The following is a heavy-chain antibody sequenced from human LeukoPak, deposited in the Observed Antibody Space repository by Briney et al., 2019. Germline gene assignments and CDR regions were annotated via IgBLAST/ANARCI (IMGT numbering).Heavy chain of an antibody. V-gene: IGHV3-23*01. D-gene: IGHD6-13*01. Sequence: TGGSLRLSCAASGFTFSSYAMSWVRQAPGKGLEWVSAISGSGDKTYYADSVKGRFTISRGSSKNTMYLQMNSLRAEDTAVYYCAKDIIIAAAGPAYFDYWGQGTLVTVSS. CDR1: GFTFSSYA. CDR2: ISGSGDKT. CDR3: AKDIIIAAAGPAYFDY. J-gene: IGHJ4*02.